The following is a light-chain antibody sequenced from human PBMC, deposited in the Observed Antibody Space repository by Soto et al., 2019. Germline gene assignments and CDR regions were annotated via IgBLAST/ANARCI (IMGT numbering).Light chain of an antibody. CDR2: AAS. CDR1: QSISSY. J-gene: IGKJ1*01. V-gene: IGKV1-39*01. CDR3: QQSYSMWT. Sequence: IQITQSPSSLSASVGDRVTITCRASQSISSYSNWYQEKPGKGPKLLIYAASSLQSGVPSRFSGSGSGTDFTLTISSLEPEDFGTYFFQQSYSMWTFGQGAKVDIK.